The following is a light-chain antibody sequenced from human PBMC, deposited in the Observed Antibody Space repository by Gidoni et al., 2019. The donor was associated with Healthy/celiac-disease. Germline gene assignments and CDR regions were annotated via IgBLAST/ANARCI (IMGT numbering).Light chain of an antibody. CDR1: SSDVGGYNY. V-gene: IGLV2-14*01. CDR3: SSYTSSSTLEV. CDR2: EVS. Sequence: SALTHPASVSGSPGQSSTITCTGTSSDVGGYNYVSWYQQHPGKAPKLMIYEVSNRPSGVSNRFSGSKSGNTASLTISGLQAEDEADYYCSSYTSSSTLEVFGGGTKLTVL. J-gene: IGLJ3*02.